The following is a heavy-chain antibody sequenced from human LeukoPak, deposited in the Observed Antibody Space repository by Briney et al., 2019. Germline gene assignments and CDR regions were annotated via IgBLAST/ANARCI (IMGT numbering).Heavy chain of an antibody. Sequence: GGSLRLSCAASGFTFDDYAMHWVRQAPGKGLEWVSLISGDGGSTYYADSVKGRYTISRDNSKNSLYLQMNSLGTEDTALYYCAKDTYYYDSSGYEGPSFDYWGQGTLVTVSS. V-gene: IGHV3-43*02. CDR1: GFTFDDYA. J-gene: IGHJ4*02. D-gene: IGHD3-22*01. CDR3: AKDTYYYDSSGYEGPSFDY. CDR2: ISGDGGST.